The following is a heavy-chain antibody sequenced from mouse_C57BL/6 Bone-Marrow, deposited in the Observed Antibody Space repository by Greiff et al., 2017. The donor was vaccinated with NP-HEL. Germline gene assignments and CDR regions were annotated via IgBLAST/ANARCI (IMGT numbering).Heavy chain of an antibody. CDR2: IWSGGST. J-gene: IGHJ2*01. CDR1: GFSLTSYG. D-gene: IGHD2-3*01. V-gene: IGHV2-2*01. Sequence: VKVEESGPGLVQPSQSLSITCTVSGFSLTSYGVHWVRQSPGKGLEWLGVIWSGGSTDYNAAFISRLSISKDDSKSQVFFKMNSLQADDTAIYYCARTGWLLPYFDYWGQGTTLTVSS. CDR3: ARTGWLLPYFDY.